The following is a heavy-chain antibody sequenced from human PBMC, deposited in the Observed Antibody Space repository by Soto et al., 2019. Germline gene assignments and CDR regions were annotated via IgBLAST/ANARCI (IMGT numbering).Heavy chain of an antibody. D-gene: IGHD4-17*01. CDR2: ISYDGSNK. J-gene: IGHJ4*02. Sequence: GGSLRLSCAASGFTFSSYGMHWVRQAPGKGLEWVAVISYDGSNKEYGDSVKGRFTISRDNSKNTVYLQMNSLRGEDTAVYYCAKSDYSDPHFDYWGQGTLVTVSS. CDR1: GFTFSSYG. CDR3: AKSDYSDPHFDY. V-gene: IGHV3-30*18.